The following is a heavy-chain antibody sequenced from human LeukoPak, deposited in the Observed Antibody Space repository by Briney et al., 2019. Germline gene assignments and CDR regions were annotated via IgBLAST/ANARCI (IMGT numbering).Heavy chain of an antibody. Sequence: ASVKASCKASGYTFTSYAMHWVRQAPGQRLEWMGWINAGNGNTKYSQKFQGRVTITRDTSASTAYMELSSLRSEDTAVYYCALSIRGFGAFDIWGQGTMVTVSS. CDR1: GYTFTSYA. V-gene: IGHV1-3*01. D-gene: IGHD3-16*02. CDR3: ALSIRGFGAFDI. CDR2: INAGNGNT. J-gene: IGHJ3*02.